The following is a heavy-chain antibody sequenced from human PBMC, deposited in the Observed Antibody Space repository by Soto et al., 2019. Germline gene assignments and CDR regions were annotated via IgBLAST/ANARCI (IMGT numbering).Heavy chain of an antibody. CDR2: ISAYNGNT. CDR1: GYTFTSYG. V-gene: IGHV1-18*01. CDR3: ARGRKFWSGYPPLAWFDP. Sequence: QVQLVQSGAEVKKPGASVKVSCKASGYTFTSYGISWVRQAPGQGLEWMGWISAYNGNTDYAQKLQGRVTMTTDTSTSTAYMELRSLRSDDTAVYYCARGRKFWSGYPPLAWFDPWGQGTLVTVSS. D-gene: IGHD3-3*01. J-gene: IGHJ5*02.